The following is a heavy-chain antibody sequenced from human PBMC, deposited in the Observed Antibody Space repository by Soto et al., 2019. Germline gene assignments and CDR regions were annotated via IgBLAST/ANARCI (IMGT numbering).Heavy chain of an antibody. V-gene: IGHV5-51*01. CDR1: GYKVSTWHNFTSYW. CDR3: ALVVDGLFYSDD. CDR2: IYPGTSDI. Sequence: GESLKISCMGSGYKVSTWHNFTSYWIAWVRQMPGEGLEWMGIIYPGTSDIRYSPSFKGQVTISADKSIRTAYLQWSSLKASDTAMYYCALVVDGLFYSDDWAQGTPVTVSS. D-gene: IGHD3-22*01. J-gene: IGHJ4*02.